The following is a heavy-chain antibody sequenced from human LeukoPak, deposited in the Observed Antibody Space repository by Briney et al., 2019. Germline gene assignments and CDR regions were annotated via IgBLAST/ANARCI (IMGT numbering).Heavy chain of an antibody. CDR1: GYSISIGYD. Sequence: SETLSLTCAVSGYSISIGYDWGWIRQPPGGGLEWIGTIYYSGGTYHNPSLKSRVTISVDTSKNQFSLRLRSVTAADTAVYYCARTGTGYYFDNWGQGTLVTVSS. CDR3: ARTGTGYYFDN. CDR2: IYYSGGT. J-gene: IGHJ4*02. V-gene: IGHV4-38-2*01. D-gene: IGHD1-7*01.